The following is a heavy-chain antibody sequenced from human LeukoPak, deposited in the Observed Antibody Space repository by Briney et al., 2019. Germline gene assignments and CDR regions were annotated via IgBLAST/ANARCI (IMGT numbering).Heavy chain of an antibody. D-gene: IGHD6-13*01. CDR2: INHSGST. J-gene: IGHJ4*02. V-gene: IGHV4-34*01. CDR3: ARGSRSSSPFDY. CDR1: GGSFSGYY. Sequence: SETLSLTCAVYGGSFSGYYWSWIRQPPRKGLEWIGEINHSGSTNYNPSLKSRVTISVDTSKNQFSLKLSSVTAADTAVYYCARGSRSSSPFDYWGQGTLVTVSS.